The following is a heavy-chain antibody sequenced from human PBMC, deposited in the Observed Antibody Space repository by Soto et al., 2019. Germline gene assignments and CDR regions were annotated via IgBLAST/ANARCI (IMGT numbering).Heavy chain of an antibody. J-gene: IGHJ4*02. Sequence: GGSLRLSCVASGFTFSTYTMSWVRQAPGKGLEWVSVISGSGGSLSYADSVQGRFTISRDNARNMLYLQMNSLRAEDTAVYYCARDGVGSTAYFGYFDYWGLGTLVTVSS. CDR1: GFTFSTYT. D-gene: IGHD1-26*01. CDR2: ISGSGGSL. V-gene: IGHV3-23*01. CDR3: ARDGVGSTAYFGYFDY.